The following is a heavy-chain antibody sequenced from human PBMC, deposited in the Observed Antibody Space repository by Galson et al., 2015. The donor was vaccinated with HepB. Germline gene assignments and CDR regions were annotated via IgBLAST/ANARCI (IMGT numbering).Heavy chain of an antibody. J-gene: IGHJ6*03. CDR2: ISYDGSNK. CDR1: GFTFSSYG. CDR3: AKVGVVPLNDYYYYYTDV. D-gene: IGHD3-3*01. V-gene: IGHV3-30*18. Sequence: SLRLSCAASGFTFSSYGMHWVRQAPGKGLEWVAVISYDGSNKYYADSVKGRFTISRDNSKNTLYLQMNSLRAEDTAVYYCAKVGVVPLNDYYYYYTDVWGKGTTVTVSS.